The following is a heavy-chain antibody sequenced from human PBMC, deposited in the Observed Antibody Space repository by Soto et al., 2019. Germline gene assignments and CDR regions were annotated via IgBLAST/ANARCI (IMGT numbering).Heavy chain of an antibody. CDR2: IYYSGST. V-gene: IGHV4-31*03. Sequence: SETLSLTCTVSGGSIGSGGYYWSWIRQHPGKGLEWIGYIYYSGSTYYNPSLKSRVTISVDTSKNQFSLKLSSVTAADTAVYYCARVGGINWFDPWGQGTLVTVSS. J-gene: IGHJ5*02. CDR3: ARVGGINWFDP. CDR1: GGSIGSGGYY. D-gene: IGHD3-16*01.